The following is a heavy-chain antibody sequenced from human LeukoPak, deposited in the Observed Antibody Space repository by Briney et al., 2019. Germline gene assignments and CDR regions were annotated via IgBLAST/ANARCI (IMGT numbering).Heavy chain of an antibody. D-gene: IGHD5-18*01. J-gene: IGHJ6*04. Sequence: ASVKVSCKASGYTFTTYGVSWVRQAPGQGLEWMGRINPNSGGTNYAQKFQGRVTMTRDTSISTAYMELSRLRSDDTAVYYCAGGTRGRDTAMVTMDVWGKGTTVTVSS. V-gene: IGHV1-2*06. CDR2: INPNSGGT. CDR3: AGGTRGRDTAMVTMDV. CDR1: GYTFTTYG.